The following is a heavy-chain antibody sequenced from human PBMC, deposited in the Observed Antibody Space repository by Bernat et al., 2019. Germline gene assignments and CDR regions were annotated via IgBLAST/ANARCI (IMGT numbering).Heavy chain of an antibody. CDR3: TRDHNYYDFWSGYFDY. J-gene: IGHJ4*02. Sequence: EVQLVGSGGGLVQPGRSLRLSCTASGFTFGDYAMSWFRQAPGKGLEWVGFIRSKAYGGTTEYAASVKGRFTISRDDSKSIAYLQMNSLKTEDTAVYYCTRDHNYYDFWSGYFDYWGQGTLVTVSS. V-gene: IGHV3-49*03. D-gene: IGHD3-3*01. CDR1: GFTFGDYA. CDR2: IRSKAYGGTT.